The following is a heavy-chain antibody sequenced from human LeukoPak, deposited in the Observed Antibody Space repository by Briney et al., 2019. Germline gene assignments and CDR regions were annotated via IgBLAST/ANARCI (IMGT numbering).Heavy chain of an antibody. CDR2: MNPNSGNT. CDR3: ARDRKGYCSGGSCYQWFDP. V-gene: IGHV1-8*01. Sequence: ASVKVSCKASGYTFTSYDINWVRQATGQGLEWMGWMNPNSGNTGYAQKFQGRVTMTIDTSTSTAYMELRSLRSDDTAVYYCARDRKGYCSGGSCYQWFDPWGQGTLVTVSS. J-gene: IGHJ5*02. D-gene: IGHD2-15*01. CDR1: GYTFTSYD.